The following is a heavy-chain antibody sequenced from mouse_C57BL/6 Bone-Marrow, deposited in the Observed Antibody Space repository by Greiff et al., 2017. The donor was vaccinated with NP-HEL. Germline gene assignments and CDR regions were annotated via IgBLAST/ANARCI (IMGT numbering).Heavy chain of an antibody. CDR3: ARSYYAAWFAY. CDR1: GYTFTNYW. Sequence: VQLQQSGAELVRPGTSVKMSCKASGYTFTNYWIGWAKQRPGHGLEWIGDIYPGGGYTNYNEKFKGKATLTADKSSSTAYMQFSSLTSEDSAIYYCARSYYAAWFAYWGQGTLVTVSA. V-gene: IGHV1-63*01. D-gene: IGHD2-10*01. CDR2: IYPGGGYT. J-gene: IGHJ3*01.